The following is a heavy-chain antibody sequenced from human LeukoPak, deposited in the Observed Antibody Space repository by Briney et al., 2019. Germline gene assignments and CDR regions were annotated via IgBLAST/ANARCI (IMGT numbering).Heavy chain of an antibody. D-gene: IGHD3-10*01. J-gene: IGHJ4*02. CDR1: GGSISGYY. CDR2: IYYSGST. Sequence: SEIPSLTCTVPGGSISGYYWSWIRQPPGKGLEWIGYIYYSGSTIYSPSLKSRVTISVDASKSVFSLKLSSVTAADTAVYYCAKDFSGSSGGYWGQGTLVTVSS. CDR3: AKDFSGSSGGY. V-gene: IGHV4-59*01.